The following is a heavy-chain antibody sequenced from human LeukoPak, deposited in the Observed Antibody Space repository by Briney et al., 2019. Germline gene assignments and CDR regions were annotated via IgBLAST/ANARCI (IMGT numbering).Heavy chain of an antibody. D-gene: IGHD7-27*01. CDR1: GFTFSSYA. V-gene: IGHV3-23*01. Sequence: GGSLRLSCAASGFTFSSYAMSWVRQAPGKGLEWVSGLSASGGLTYYADSVKGRFTISRDNSKNTLYLQMNSPRAEDTAAYYCAKDGNWARFENWGQGTLVTVSS. CDR2: LSASGGLT. J-gene: IGHJ4*02. CDR3: AKDGNWARFEN.